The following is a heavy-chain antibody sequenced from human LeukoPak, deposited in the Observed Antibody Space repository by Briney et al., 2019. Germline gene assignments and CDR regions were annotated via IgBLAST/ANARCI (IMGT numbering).Heavy chain of an antibody. CDR3: ARGGRIAIRAFDY. CDR1: GGSISSGDYY. V-gene: IGHV4-30-4*08. Sequence: KTTQTLSLTCTVSGGSISSGDYYWSWIRQPPGKGLEWIGYIYYSGSTYYNPSLKSRVTISVDTSKNQFSLKLSSVTAADTAVYYCARGGRIAIRAFDYWGQGTLVTVSS. J-gene: IGHJ4*02. D-gene: IGHD2-15*01. CDR2: IYYSGST.